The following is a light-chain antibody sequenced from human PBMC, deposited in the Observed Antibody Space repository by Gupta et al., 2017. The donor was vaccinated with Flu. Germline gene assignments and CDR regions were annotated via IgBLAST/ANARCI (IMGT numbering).Light chain of an antibody. Sequence: DDVLTQSPLSLPVTLGQSASISCRSGQSLVFSDGVSYVSWFHQRPGQPPRRLIYKASNRDSGVPDRISGRGSGTEFTLKISRVEAEDVGVYYCMHSTRWPGTFGQGTKVEIK. CDR3: MHSTRWPGT. CDR1: QSLVFSDGVSY. CDR2: KAS. V-gene: IGKV2-30*01. J-gene: IGKJ1*01.